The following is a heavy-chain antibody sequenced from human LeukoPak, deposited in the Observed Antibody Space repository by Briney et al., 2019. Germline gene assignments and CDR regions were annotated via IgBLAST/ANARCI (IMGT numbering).Heavy chain of an antibody. CDR3: ARLPRGYSGFLDY. J-gene: IGHJ4*02. D-gene: IGHD5-12*01. V-gene: IGHV4-34*01. CDR2: INHSGST. CDR1: GGSFSGYY. Sequence: SETLSLTCAVYGGSFSGYYWSWIRQPPGKGLEWIGEINHSGSTNYIPSLKSRVTISVDTSKNQFSLKLSSVTAADTAVYYCARLPRGYSGFLDYWGQGTLVTVSS.